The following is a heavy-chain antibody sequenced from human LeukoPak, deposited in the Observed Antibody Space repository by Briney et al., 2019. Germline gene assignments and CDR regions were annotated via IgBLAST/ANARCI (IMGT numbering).Heavy chain of an antibody. Sequence: GGSLRLSCAASGFTVSSNYMSWVRQAPGKGLEWVSVIYSGGSTHYADSVKGRFIISRDNSKNTLNLQMNSLRAEDTAVYYCARGDSNYGMDVWGQGTTVTVSS. CDR2: IYSGGST. D-gene: IGHD3-22*01. V-gene: IGHV3-66*01. CDR1: GFTVSSNY. J-gene: IGHJ6*02. CDR3: ARGDSNYGMDV.